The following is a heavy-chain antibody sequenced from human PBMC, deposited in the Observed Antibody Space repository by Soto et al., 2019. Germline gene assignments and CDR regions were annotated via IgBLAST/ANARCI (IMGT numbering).Heavy chain of an antibody. J-gene: IGHJ4*02. V-gene: IGHV3-21*01. CDR3: ARGRWGAVVPAATLFDY. CDR1: GFTFSSYS. CDR2: ISSSSSYI. Sequence: EVQLVESGGGLVKPGGSLRLSCAASGFTFSSYSMNWVRQAPGKGLEWVSSISSSSSYIYYADSVKGRFTISRDNAKNSLYLQMNSLRAEDTAVYYCARGRWGAVVPAATLFDYWGQGTLVTVSS. D-gene: IGHD2-2*01.